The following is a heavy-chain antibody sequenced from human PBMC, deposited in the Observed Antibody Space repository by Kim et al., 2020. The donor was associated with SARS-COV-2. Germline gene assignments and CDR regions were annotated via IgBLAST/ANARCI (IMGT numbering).Heavy chain of an antibody. D-gene: IGHD1-26*01. CDR1: GFSFSDYY. Sequence: GGSLRLSCAASGFSFSDYYMSWVRQAPGKGLEWVSFISGSGATTYYTDSVKGRFTISRDNDKQSLYLQMNSLRAEDTAVYHCARDAPPLVIVDRQPYYFDRSGQGALVSVST. CDR3: ARDAPPLVIVDRQPYYFDR. J-gene: IGHJ4*02. V-gene: IGHV3-11*01. CDR2: ISGSGATT.